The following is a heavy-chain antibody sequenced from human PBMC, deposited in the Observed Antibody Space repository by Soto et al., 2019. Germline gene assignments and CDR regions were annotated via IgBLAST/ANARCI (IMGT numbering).Heavy chain of an antibody. CDR3: AARHCSGGSCYHFYFEY. Sequence: GESLKISCTRSGYSFTNYCIGCVRQMPGRGLEWMGIIYPGDSDIRYSPSFQGQFTISADQSISTASLQWTSLQASATAMYYLAARHCSGGSCYHFYFEYWGQGTLVTVSS. V-gene: IGHV5-51*01. CDR2: IYPGDSDI. CDR1: GYSFTNYC. J-gene: IGHJ4*02. D-gene: IGHD2-15*01.